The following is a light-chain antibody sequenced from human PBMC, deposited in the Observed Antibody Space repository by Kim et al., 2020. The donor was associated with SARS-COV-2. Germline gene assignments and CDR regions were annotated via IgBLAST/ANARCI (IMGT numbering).Light chain of an antibody. Sequence: ELTQPPSASGTPGQRVTISCSGSISNIGYNPVNWYQQFPGTAPKLLIYINDRRPSGVPDRFSGSKSGTSGSLAITGLQSEDEADYYCAVWDDDVDGWVFGGGTKLTVL. CDR3: AVWDDDVDGWV. V-gene: IGLV1-44*01. CDR1: ISNIGYNP. J-gene: IGLJ3*02. CDR2: IND.